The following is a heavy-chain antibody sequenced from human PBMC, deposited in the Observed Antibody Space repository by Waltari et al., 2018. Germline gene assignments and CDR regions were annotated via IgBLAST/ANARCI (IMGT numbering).Heavy chain of an antibody. CDR3: YVVVVASKW. V-gene: IGHV4-38-2*01. CDR2: LDHSGSL. Sequence: QVQLQESGPGLVKPSETRSRNCAVPGYSIRSGYYWGWIRQPPGKGLGWIWILDHSGSLSYTPSSKCRVTLSVATATNQFSLMLSSVTAADTAVYYWYVVVVASKWRGQGTLVTVSS. CDR1: GYSIRSGYY. J-gene: IGHJ4*02. D-gene: IGHD2-15*01.